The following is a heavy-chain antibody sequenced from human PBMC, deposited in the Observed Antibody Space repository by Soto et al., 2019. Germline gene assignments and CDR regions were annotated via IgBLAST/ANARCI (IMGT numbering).Heavy chain of an antibody. Sequence: EVQLLESGGGLVQPGGSLRLSCAASGFTFSSYGMSWVRQAPGKGLEWVSAISGSVGSTYYVDSVKGRFTISRDNSHNMLYVQMNSLRAEDTAVYYCASKSDGTTKFFDYWGQGTLVTVSS. V-gene: IGHV3-23*01. CDR2: ISGSVGST. CDR1: GFTFSSYG. J-gene: IGHJ4*02. D-gene: IGHD1-1*01. CDR3: ASKSDGTTKFFDY.